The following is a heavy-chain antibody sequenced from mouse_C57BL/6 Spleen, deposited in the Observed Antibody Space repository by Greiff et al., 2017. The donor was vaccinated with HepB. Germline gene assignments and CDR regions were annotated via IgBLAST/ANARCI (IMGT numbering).Heavy chain of an antibody. CDR3: ARLLRPYYFDY. CDR2: IDPSDSET. D-gene: IGHD1-2*01. Sequence: QVQLKQPGAELVRPGSSVKLSCKASGYTFTSYWMHWVKQRPIQGLEWIGNIDPSDSETHYNQKFKDKATLTVNKSSSTAYMQLSSLTSEDSAVYYCARLLRPYYFDYWGQGTTLTVSS. CDR1: GYTFTSYW. V-gene: IGHV1-52*01. J-gene: IGHJ2*01.